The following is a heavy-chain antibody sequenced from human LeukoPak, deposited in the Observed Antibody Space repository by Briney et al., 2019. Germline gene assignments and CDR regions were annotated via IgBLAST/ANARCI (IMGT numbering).Heavy chain of an antibody. CDR2: IFHNGGT. D-gene: IGHD6-19*01. V-gene: IGHV4-39*01. CDR1: GGSIRTSTYY. CDR3: ASRHQWLVPFYDS. J-gene: IGHJ4*02. Sequence: SETLSLTCSVSGGSIRTSTYYWGWIRQAPGKGLEWIGTIFHNGGTYYSPSLESRVTISVDTSKNQFSLNLNSVTAADTAVYHCASRHQWLVPFYDSWSQGTLVTVSS.